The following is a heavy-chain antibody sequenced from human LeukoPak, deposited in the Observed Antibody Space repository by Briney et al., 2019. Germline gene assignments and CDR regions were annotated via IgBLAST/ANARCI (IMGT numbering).Heavy chain of an antibody. CDR2: IRYDGSNK. Sequence: GGSLRLSCAASGFTFSSYGMHWVRQAPGKGLEWVAFIRYDGSNKYYADSVKGRFTISRDNSKNTLYLQMNSLRAEDTAVYYCTTGVLITGTTLKDYWGQGTLVTVSS. J-gene: IGHJ4*02. CDR3: TTGVLITGTTLKDY. D-gene: IGHD1-20*01. V-gene: IGHV3-30*02. CDR1: GFTFSSYG.